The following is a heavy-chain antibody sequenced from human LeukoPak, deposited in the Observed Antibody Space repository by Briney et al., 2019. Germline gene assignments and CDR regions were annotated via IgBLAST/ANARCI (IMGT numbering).Heavy chain of an antibody. D-gene: IGHD6-19*01. J-gene: IGHJ4*02. CDR2: INPGGTTM. Sequence: GGSLRLSCAASGFMFSSYEMYWVRQAPGKGLEWVSYINPGGTTMYYADSVSGRFTISRDNAKNSLFLQMNSLRADDTAVYFCALLAVASDFDYWGRGSLVTVSS. CDR1: GFMFSSYE. CDR3: ALLAVASDFDY. V-gene: IGHV3-48*03.